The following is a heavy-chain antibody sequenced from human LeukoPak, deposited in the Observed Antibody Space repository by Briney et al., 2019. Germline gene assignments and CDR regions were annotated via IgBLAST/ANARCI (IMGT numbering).Heavy chain of an antibody. CDR3: ARKRYSSGWGSYYFDY. CDR2: IYYSGST. J-gene: IGHJ4*02. Sequence: SPETLSLTCTVSGGSVSSGSYYWSWIRQPPGKGLEWIGYIYYSGSTNYNPSLKSRVTISVDTSKNQFSLKLSSVTAADTAVYYCARKRYSSGWGSYYFDYWGQGTLVTVSS. CDR1: GGSVSSGSYY. V-gene: IGHV4-61*01. D-gene: IGHD6-19*01.